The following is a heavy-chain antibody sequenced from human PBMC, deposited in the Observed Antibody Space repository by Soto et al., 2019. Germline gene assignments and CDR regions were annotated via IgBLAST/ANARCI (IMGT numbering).Heavy chain of an antibody. CDR2: IYYSGST. Sequence: SETLSLTCTVSGGSISSYYWSWIRQPPGKGLEWIGYIYYSGSTNYNPSLKSRVTISVDTSKNQFSLKLSSVTAADTAVYYCARFGSSGWGYYYYYGMDVWAQGTTVTVSS. J-gene: IGHJ6*02. V-gene: IGHV4-59*01. CDR1: GGSISSYY. D-gene: IGHD6-19*01. CDR3: ARFGSSGWGYYYYYGMDV.